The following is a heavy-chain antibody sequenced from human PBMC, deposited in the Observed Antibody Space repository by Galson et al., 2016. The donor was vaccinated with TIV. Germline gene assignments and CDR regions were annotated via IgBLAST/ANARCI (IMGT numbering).Heavy chain of an antibody. D-gene: IGHD3-22*01. CDR1: GFTFSSYS. J-gene: IGHJ3*02. CDR3: VRDYTAYDSSGDGFDI. V-gene: IGHV3-21*01. CDR2: ISTISSYR. Sequence: SLRLSCAASGFTFSSYSMNWVRQAPGKGLAWVACISTISSYRYYADSVKGRFTVSRDNAKNTLYMQMNSLTAEDTAVYFCVRDYTAYDSSGDGFDIWGQGTMVTVSS.